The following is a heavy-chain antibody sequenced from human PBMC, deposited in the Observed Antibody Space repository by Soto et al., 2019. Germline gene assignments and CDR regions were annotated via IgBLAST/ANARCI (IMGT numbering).Heavy chain of an antibody. V-gene: IGHV3-72*01. CDR3: ARDGGIAARHYYGMDV. D-gene: IGHD6-6*01. CDR2: SRNKANNYAT. Sequence: LRLSCAASAFTFSAHNMVWVRQAPGKGLEWVGRSRNKANNYATEYAASVKGRFTISRDDSKNSQYLQMNSLKIEDTAVYYCARDGGIAARHYYGMDVWGQGTTVTV. CDR1: AFTFSAHN. J-gene: IGHJ6*02.